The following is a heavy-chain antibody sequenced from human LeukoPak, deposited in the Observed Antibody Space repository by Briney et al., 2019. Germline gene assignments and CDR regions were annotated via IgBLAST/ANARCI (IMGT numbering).Heavy chain of an antibody. D-gene: IGHD3-3*01. CDR3: ASFGVAGGDDY. J-gene: IGHJ4*02. CDR1: GGSISSSSYY. V-gene: IGHV4-39*01. CDR2: IYYSGST. Sequence: SGTLSLTCTVSGGSISSSSYYWGWIRQPPGKGLEWIGSIYYSGSTYYNPSLKSRVTISVDTSKNQFSLKLSSVTAADTAVYYCASFGVAGGDDYWGQGTLVTVSS.